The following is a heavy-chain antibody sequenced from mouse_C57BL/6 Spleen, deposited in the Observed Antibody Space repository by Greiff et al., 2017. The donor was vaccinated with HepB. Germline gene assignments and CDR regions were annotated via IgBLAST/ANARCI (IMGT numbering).Heavy chain of an antibody. V-gene: IGHV5-9-1*02. CDR1: GFTFSSYA. CDR2: ISSGGDYI. J-gene: IGHJ3*01. Sequence: EVKLMESGEGLVKPGGSLKLSCAASGFTFSSYAMSWVRQTPEKRLEWVAYISSGGDYIYYADTVKGRFTISRDNARNTLYLQMSSLKSEDTAMYYCTREGNYSNCFAYWGQGTLVTVSA. D-gene: IGHD2-5*01. CDR3: TREGNYSNCFAY.